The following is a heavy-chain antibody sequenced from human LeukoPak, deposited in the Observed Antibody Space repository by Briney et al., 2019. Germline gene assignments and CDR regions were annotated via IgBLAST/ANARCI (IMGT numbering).Heavy chain of an antibody. CDR2: TSKDEKNK. V-gene: IGHV3-30*03. CDR3: ARAFSYGPEPFDF. CDR1: GFTFSSYW. D-gene: IGHD3-10*01. J-gene: IGHJ4*02. Sequence: GGSLRLSCAASGFTFSSYWMHWARQAPGKGPEWVTFTSKDEKNKFYADSVKGRFTVSRDNSKNTVYLQMNRLRLEDTAVYYCARAFSYGPEPFDFWGQGSLVTVSS.